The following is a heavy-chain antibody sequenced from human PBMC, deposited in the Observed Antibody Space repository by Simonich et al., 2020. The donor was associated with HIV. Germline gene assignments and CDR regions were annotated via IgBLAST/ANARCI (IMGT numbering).Heavy chain of an antibody. CDR2: KNQSGIT. CDR3: ARRHPTTVTTPYFDY. V-gene: IGHV4-34*01. Sequence: QVQLQQWGAGLLKPSETLSLTCAVYGGSFSGYYWCWIRQPPGKGLVWIGEKNQSGITNSNPSRKSRVTISVDTSKNQFSLKLSSVTAADTAVYYCARRHPTTVTTPYFDYWGQGTLVTVSS. D-gene: IGHD4-17*01. J-gene: IGHJ4*02. CDR1: GGSFSGYY.